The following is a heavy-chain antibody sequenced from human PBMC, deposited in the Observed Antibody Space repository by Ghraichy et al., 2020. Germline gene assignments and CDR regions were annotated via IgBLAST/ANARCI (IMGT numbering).Heavy chain of an antibody. CDR2: ISGSGGST. V-gene: IGHV3-23*01. D-gene: IGHD5-24*01. Sequence: GGSLRLSCAASGFTFSSYAMSWVRQAPGKGLEWVSAISGSGGSTYYADSVKGRFTISRDNSKNTLYLQMNSLRAEDTAVYYCAKDDRRDGYNGLYYFDYWGQGTLVTVSS. CDR3: AKDDRRDGYNGLYYFDY. J-gene: IGHJ4*02. CDR1: GFTFSSYA.